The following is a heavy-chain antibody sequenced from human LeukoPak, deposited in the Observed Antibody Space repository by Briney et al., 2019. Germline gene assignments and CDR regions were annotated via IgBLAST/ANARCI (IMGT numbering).Heavy chain of an antibody. V-gene: IGHV3-30*02. CDR2: IRYDGSNK. CDR3: AKDPPTGCGGDCYYGY. J-gene: IGHJ4*02. Sequence: GGSLRLSCAASGFTLCSYGMHWVREAPGKGVEWVAFIRYDGSNKYYADSVKGRFTISRDNSKNTLYLQMNSLRAEDTAVYYCAKDPPTGCGGDCYYGYWGQGTLVTVSS. D-gene: IGHD2-21*01. CDR1: GFTLCSYG.